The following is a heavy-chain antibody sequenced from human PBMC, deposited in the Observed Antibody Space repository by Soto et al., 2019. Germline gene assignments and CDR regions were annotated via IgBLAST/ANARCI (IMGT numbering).Heavy chain of an antibody. CDR2: IWYDGGTK. Sequence: QEQLVESGGGVVQPGRSLRLSCAASGFTFNTYGMHWVRQVPGKGLQWVAVIWYDGGTKYYADSVRGRFTVSRDNSKNTLYLQMNSLRDEDTAVYYCARIDCTGNNCNPYYHYGMDVWGQGTTVTVSS. D-gene: IGHD2-8*02. V-gene: IGHV3-33*01. CDR3: ARIDCTGNNCNPYYHYGMDV. J-gene: IGHJ6*02. CDR1: GFTFNTYG.